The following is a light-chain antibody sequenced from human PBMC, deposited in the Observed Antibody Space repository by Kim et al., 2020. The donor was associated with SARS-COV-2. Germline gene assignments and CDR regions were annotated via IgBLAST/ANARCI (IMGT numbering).Light chain of an antibody. Sequence: RTATIPRTGNTNNVANQGAAWLHQHQGHPPKLLSCGNNNRPSGISERFSASRSGNTASLTITGLQPEDEADYYCSAWDSSLSAHVFGTGTKVTVL. CDR1: TNNVANQG. J-gene: IGLJ1*01. CDR3: SAWDSSLSAHV. V-gene: IGLV10-54*01. CDR2: GNN.